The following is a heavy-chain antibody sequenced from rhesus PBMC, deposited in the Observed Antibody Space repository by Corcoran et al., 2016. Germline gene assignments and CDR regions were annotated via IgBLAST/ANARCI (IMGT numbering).Heavy chain of an antibody. CDR3: ARHEGTTLDY. Sequence: QVQLQASGPGLGKPSEALSLTCAVSGGSISSRYYYWSWIRQAPGKGLEWIGYLSLRGSTRYTPPLQRRVTISRDTSKNRFSLYLNSVTAADTAVYYCARHEGTTLDYWGRGVLVTVSS. D-gene: IGHD4-11*01. CDR1: GGSISSRYYY. J-gene: IGHJ4*01. CDR2: LSLRGST. V-gene: IGHV4-122*02.